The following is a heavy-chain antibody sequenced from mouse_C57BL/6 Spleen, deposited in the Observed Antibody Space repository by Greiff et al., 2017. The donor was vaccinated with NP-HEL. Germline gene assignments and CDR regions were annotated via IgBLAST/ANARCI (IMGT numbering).Heavy chain of an antibody. CDR1: GYAFSSYW. CDR3: ASLYYDYSYYFDY. D-gene: IGHD2-4*01. V-gene: IGHV1-80*01. Sequence: VQLQESGAELVKPGASVKISCKASGYAFSSYWMNWVKQRPGKGLEWIGQIYPGDGDTNYNGKFKGKATLTADKSSSTAYMQLSSLTSEDSAVYFCASLYYDYSYYFDYWGQGTTLTVSS. J-gene: IGHJ2*01. CDR2: IYPGDGDT.